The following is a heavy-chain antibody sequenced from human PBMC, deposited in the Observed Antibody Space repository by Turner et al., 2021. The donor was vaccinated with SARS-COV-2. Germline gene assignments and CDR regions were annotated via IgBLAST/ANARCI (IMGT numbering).Heavy chain of an antibody. J-gene: IGHJ3*02. CDR1: GFTFNTYA. CDR2: VSGLGDTR. V-gene: IGHV3-23*01. Sequence: EVQVLGSGGGLALPGGSLRLSCAASGFTFNTYAMSWVRQAPGKGLVWVSVVSGLGDTRFYADSGRGRFTISRDNTKNRVYLQMNSLRPDDTALYYCVRDRPRPGDRDALDIWGQGTMVTVSS. CDR3: VRDRPRPGDRDALDI. D-gene: IGHD7-27*01.